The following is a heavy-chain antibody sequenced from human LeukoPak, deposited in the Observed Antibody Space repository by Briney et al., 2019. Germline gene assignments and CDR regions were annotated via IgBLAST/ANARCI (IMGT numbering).Heavy chain of an antibody. D-gene: IGHD4-23*01. CDR1: GYTFRNYG. V-gene: IGHV1-18*01. CDR2: ISPYNGNT. CDR3: ARGGVTSVVDV. J-gene: IGHJ6*04. Sequence: EASVKVSCKTSGYTFRNYGITWVRQIPGQGLEWMGWISPYNGNTNYAQKLQGRVTMTTDTSTSTAYMELRSLTSDDTAVYYCARGGVTSVVDVWGKGTTVTISS.